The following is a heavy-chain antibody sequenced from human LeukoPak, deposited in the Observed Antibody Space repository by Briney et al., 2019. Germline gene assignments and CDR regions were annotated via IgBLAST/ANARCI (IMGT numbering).Heavy chain of an antibody. J-gene: IGHJ5*02. D-gene: IGHD2-2*01. CDR2: SYYSGST. V-gene: IGHV4-39*01. Sequence: KPSETLSLTCTVSGGSISSSSYYWGWIRQPPGKGLEWIGISYYSGSTYYNPSLKSRVTISVDTSKNQFSLKLSSVTAADTAVYYCARQAGYCSSTSCYGWFDPWGQGTLVTVSS. CDR3: ARQAGYCSSTSCYGWFDP. CDR1: GGSISSSSYY.